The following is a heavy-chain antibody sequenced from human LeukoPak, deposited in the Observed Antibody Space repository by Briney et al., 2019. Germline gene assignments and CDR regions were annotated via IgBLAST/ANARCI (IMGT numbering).Heavy chain of an antibody. CDR2: ISGSGGST. Sequence: GGSLRLSCAASGFTFSNYGVSWVRQAPGKGLEWVSAISGSGGSTYYPDSVKGRFTISRDNSKNTLYLQMNSLRAEDTAVYYCAKAEHIVVVTATDFDYWGQGTLVTVSS. D-gene: IGHD2-21*02. CDR1: GFTFSNYG. V-gene: IGHV3-23*01. CDR3: AKAEHIVVVTATDFDY. J-gene: IGHJ4*02.